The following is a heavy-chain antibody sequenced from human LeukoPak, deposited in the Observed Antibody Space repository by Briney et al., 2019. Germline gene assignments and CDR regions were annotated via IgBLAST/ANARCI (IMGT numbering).Heavy chain of an antibody. J-gene: IGHJ5*02. V-gene: IGHV1-18*01. Sequence: ASVKVSCKASGGTFSSYAISWVRQAPGQGLEWMGWISAYNGNTNYAQKVQGKVTMTTDTSTSTAYMELRSLRSDDTAVYYCARGGRITIFGVVTKNWFDPWGQGTLVTVSS. CDR2: ISAYNGNT. CDR1: GGTFSSYA. CDR3: ARGGRITIFGVVTKNWFDP. D-gene: IGHD3-3*01.